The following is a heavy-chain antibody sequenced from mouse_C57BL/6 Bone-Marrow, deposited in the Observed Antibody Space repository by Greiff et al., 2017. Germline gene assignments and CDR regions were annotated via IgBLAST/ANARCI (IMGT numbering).Heavy chain of an antibody. CDR1: GFNIKDDY. Sequence: VQLQQSGAELVRPGASVKLSCTASGFNIKDDYMHWVKQRPEQGLEWIGWIDPENGDTEYASKFQGKATITADTSSTTAYLQLSSLTSEDTAVYYCTTTGYLFAYWGQGTLVTVSA. D-gene: IGHD2-2*01. CDR2: IDPENGDT. V-gene: IGHV14-4*01. CDR3: TTTGYLFAY. J-gene: IGHJ3*01.